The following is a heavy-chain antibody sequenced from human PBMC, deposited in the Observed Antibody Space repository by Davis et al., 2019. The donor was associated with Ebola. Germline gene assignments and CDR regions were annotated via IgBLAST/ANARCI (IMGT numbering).Heavy chain of an antibody. CDR1: GDTFTKYA. V-gene: IGHV1-3*01. CDR3: ARDSGSYFNWFDP. D-gene: IGHD1-26*01. CDR2: INAGNGNT. J-gene: IGHJ5*02. Sequence: AASVKVSCKASGDTFTKYAMHWVRQAPGQRLEWMGWINAGNGNTKYSQKFQGRVTITRDTSASTAYMELSSLRSEDTAVYYCARDSGSYFNWFDPWGQGTLVTVSS.